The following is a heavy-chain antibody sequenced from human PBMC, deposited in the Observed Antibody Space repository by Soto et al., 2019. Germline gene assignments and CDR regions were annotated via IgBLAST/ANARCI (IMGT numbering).Heavy chain of an antibody. J-gene: IGHJ4*02. D-gene: IGHD2-2*01. Sequence: SETLSLTCTVSGDSISSSSFYWGWIRQPPGKGLEWIGNIYYSGSTYFNPSLKSRLTMSVDTSKNQFSLQLSSVTAADTAVYYCARVGPYCTSNSCYDNFDYWGQGTLVTVSS. V-gene: IGHV4-39*01. CDR3: ARVGPYCTSNSCYDNFDY. CDR1: GDSISSSSFY. CDR2: IYYSGST.